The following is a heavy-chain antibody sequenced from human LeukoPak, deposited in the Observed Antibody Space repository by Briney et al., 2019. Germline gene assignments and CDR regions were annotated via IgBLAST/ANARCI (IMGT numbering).Heavy chain of an antibody. V-gene: IGHV3-23*01. J-gene: IGHJ4*02. CDR1: GFTFSSYA. CDR2: ISGSGDST. CDR3: AKYGFGEFHFDY. Sequence: GGSLRLSCAASGFTFSSYAMSWVRQAPGKGLEWVSAISGSGDSTYYADSVKGRFTISRDNSKNTLYLQMNTRRAEATAVYYCAKYGFGEFHFDYWGQGTLVTVSS. D-gene: IGHD3-10*01.